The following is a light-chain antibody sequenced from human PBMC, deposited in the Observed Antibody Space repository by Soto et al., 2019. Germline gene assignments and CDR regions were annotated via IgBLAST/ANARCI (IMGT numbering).Light chain of an antibody. CDR1: TSNIGSSS. Sequence: QSVLRQPPSASGTPGQSVTISCSGSTSNIGSSSVYWYQQLPGTAPKVFIYENNRRPSGVPDRFYGSKSGTSASLAISGLRSEDEADYYCATWDDSLSGPVFGGGTKVTVL. CDR3: ATWDDSLSGPV. V-gene: IGLV1-47*01. J-gene: IGLJ2*01. CDR2: ENN.